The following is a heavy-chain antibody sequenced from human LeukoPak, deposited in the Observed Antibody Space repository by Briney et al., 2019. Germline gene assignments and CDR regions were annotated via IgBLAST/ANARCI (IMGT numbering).Heavy chain of an antibody. CDR2: ISSSSSYI. D-gene: IGHD3-16*01. V-gene: IGHV3-21*04. J-gene: IGHJ3*02. Sequence: GGSLRLSCAASGFTFSSYSMNWVRQAPGKGLEWVSSISSSSSYIYYADSVKGRFTISRDNSKNTLYLQMNSLRAEDTAVYYCAKGGLKRAFDIWGQGTMVTVSS. CDR3: AKGGLKRAFDI. CDR1: GFTFSSYS.